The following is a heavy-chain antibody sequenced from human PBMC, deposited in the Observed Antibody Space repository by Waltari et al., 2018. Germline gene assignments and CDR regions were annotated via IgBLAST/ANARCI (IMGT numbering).Heavy chain of an antibody. CDR2: INPSSGDT. V-gene: IGHV1-2*06. D-gene: IGHD2-2*01. Sequence: QVQLVQSGAEVKKPGASVQVSCKASVSTFSAYYLHCVRQAPGQGLEWMGRINPSSGDTNYAEKFQGRVTMTRDTYINTDYMELTRLRSDDTAVYYCARDLYRSTSGIRFDPWGQGTLVTVSS. J-gene: IGHJ5*02. CDR1: VSTFSAYY. CDR3: ARDLYRSTSGIRFDP.